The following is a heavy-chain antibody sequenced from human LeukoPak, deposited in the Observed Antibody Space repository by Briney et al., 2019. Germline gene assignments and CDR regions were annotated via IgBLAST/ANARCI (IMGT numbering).Heavy chain of an antibody. CDR1: GYTFTGYY. CDR2: IIPIFGTT. CDR3: AREGNSLAVAGTSPTH. Sequence: SVKVSCKASGYTFTGYYMHWVRQAPGQGLKWMGGIIPIFGTTNYAQKFQGRVTITADESTSTAYMELSSLRSEDTAVYYCAREGNSLAVAGTSPTHWGQGTLVTVSS. D-gene: IGHD6-19*01. V-gene: IGHV1-69*13. J-gene: IGHJ4*02.